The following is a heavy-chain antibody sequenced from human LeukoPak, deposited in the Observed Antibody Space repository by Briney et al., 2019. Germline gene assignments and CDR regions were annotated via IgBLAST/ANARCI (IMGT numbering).Heavy chain of an antibody. D-gene: IGHD3-22*01. CDR1: GYTFTTCY. CDR2: INPNSGGT. V-gene: IGHV1-2*02. J-gene: IGHJ4*02. CDR3: ARDVEHYYDSSGYKDY. Sequence: ASVKVSCKASGYTFTTCYVRWVRQAPGQGLEWMGWINPNSGGTNYAQKFQGRVTMTRDTSISTAYMELSRLRSDDTAVYYCARDVEHYYDSSGYKDYWGQGTLVTVSS.